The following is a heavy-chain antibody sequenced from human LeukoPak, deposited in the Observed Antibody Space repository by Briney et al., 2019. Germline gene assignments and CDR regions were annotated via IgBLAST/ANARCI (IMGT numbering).Heavy chain of an antibody. D-gene: IGHD2-8*01. V-gene: IGHV4-38-2*02. Sequence: SETLSLTCTVSGYFISSGYYWGWIRQPPGKGLEWIGSIYRSGTTYYNPSLESRVTISVDTSKNQFSLKLSSVTAADTAVYYCARDELGYCSNGGSCSYFDYWGQGILVTVSS. CDR2: IYRSGTT. CDR1: GYFISSGYY. J-gene: IGHJ4*02. CDR3: ARDELGYCSNGGSCSYFDY.